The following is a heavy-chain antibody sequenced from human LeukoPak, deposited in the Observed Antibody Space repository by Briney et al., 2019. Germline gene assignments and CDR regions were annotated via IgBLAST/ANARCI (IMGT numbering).Heavy chain of an antibody. CDR1: GYTFTSYD. V-gene: IGHV1-8*01. Sequence: GASVKVSCKASGYTFTSYDINWVRQATGQGLEWMGWMNPNSGNTGYAQKFQGRVTMTRNTSISTAYMELSSLRSEDTAVYYCANLVGGGGNSVRGLAFDIWGQGTKVSVSS. CDR2: MNPNSGNT. D-gene: IGHD4-23*01. CDR3: ANLVGGGGNSVRGLAFDI. J-gene: IGHJ3*02.